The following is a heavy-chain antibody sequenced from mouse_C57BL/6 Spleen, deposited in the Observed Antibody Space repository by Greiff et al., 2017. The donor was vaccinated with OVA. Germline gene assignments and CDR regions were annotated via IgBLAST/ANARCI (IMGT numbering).Heavy chain of an antibody. V-gene: IGHV2-2*01. CDR1: GFSLTSYG. D-gene: IGHD2-5*01. J-gene: IGHJ2*01. CDR2: IWSGGST. Sequence: VQLQESGPGLVQPSQSLSITCTVSGFSLTSYGVHWVRQSPGKGLEWLGVIWSGGSTDYNAAFISRLSISKDNSKSQVFFKMNSLQADDTATYYCARNSNYFFDDWGQGTTLTVSS. CDR3: ARNSNYFFDD.